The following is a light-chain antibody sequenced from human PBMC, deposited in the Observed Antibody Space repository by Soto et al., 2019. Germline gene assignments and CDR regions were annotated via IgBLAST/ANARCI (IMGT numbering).Light chain of an antibody. V-gene: IGLV2-14*01. CDR2: AVS. CDR1: SSDGGGGNY. Sequence: QSVLTQPASVSGSPLQSITISCVGTSSDGGGGNYVSWYQQHPGKAPKLMIHAVSNRPQAVSNRFSGSECGNTTTLSISGRQAEDDDDYYCCSHTVSASYGFGTGTKVTVL. J-gene: IGLJ1*01. CDR3: CSHTVSASYG.